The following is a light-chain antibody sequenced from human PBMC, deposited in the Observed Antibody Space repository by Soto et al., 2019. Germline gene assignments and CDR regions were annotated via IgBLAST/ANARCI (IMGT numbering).Light chain of an antibody. V-gene: IGKV3-11*01. CDR3: QERSNWPRP. CDR1: QSVSSY. J-gene: IGKJ1*01. CDR2: GAS. Sequence: EILLTQSPATLSLSPGERATLSCRASQSVSSYLAWYQQKPGQAPRLLIYGASNRATGIPPRFSGSGSGTDFTLTVRSLEPEDFGVYYCQERSNWPRPFGQGAKVEI.